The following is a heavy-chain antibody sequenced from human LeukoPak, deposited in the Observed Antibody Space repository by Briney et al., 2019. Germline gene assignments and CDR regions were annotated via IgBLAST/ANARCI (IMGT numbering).Heavy chain of an antibody. D-gene: IGHD3-3*01. Sequence: ASVKVSCKASGYTFTSYAMHWVRQAPGQRLEWMGWINAGNGNTKYSQKFQGRVTIARDTSASTAYMELRSLRSDDTAVYYCAREGIPGYYDFWSGYSGNNWFDPWGQGTLVTVSS. J-gene: IGHJ5*02. CDR3: AREGIPGYYDFWSGYSGNNWFDP. V-gene: IGHV1-3*01. CDR1: GYTFTSYA. CDR2: INAGNGNT.